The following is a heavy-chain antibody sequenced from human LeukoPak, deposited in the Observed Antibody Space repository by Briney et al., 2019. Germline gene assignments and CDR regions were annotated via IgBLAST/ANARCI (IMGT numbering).Heavy chain of an antibody. CDR1: GGSISSSSYY. CDR2: IYYSGST. Sequence: SETLSLTCTVSGGSISSSSYYWGWIRHPPGKGLEWIGSIYYSGSTYYNPSLKSRVTISVDTSKNQFSLKLSSVTAADTAVYYCAGSLRYFDWALNYYYYYMDVWGKGTPVTVSS. J-gene: IGHJ6*03. D-gene: IGHD3-9*01. CDR3: AGSLRYFDWALNYYYYYMDV. V-gene: IGHV4-39*01.